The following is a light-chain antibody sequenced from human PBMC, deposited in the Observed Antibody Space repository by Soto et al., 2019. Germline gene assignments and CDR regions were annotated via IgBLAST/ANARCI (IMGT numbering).Light chain of an antibody. Sequence: QAVVTQPPSVSGAPGQTVTISCSGSSSNIGAGYAVQWYQQYPGTAPKLLIYANRNRPSGVPERFSGSKSGTSASLAISGLQVEDEADYYCQSYESASEVFGGGTKLTVL. J-gene: IGLJ2*01. CDR1: SSNIGAGYA. V-gene: IGLV1-40*01. CDR3: QSYESASEV. CDR2: ANR.